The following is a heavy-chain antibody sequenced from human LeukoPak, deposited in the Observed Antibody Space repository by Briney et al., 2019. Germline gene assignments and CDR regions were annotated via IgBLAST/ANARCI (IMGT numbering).Heavy chain of an antibody. J-gene: IGHJ6*03. CDR2: TYYRSKWYN. CDR3: ERAPEGGYYYYYYMDV. CDR1: GDSVSSNSAA. D-gene: IGHD3-16*01. V-gene: IGHV6-1*01. Sequence: SQTLSLTCAISGDSVSSNSAAWSWIRQSPSRGLEWLGRTYYRSKWYNDYAVSVKSRITINPDTSKNQFSLQLNSVTPEDTAVYYCERAPEGGYYYYYYMDVWGNGTTVTVSS.